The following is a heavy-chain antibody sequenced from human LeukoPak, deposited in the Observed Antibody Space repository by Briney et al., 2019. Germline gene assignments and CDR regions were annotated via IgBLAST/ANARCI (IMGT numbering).Heavy chain of an antibody. CDR1: GGSFSGSY. J-gene: IGHJ3*02. CDR3: ARGGWVLVGAFDI. V-gene: IGHV4-34*01. D-gene: IGHD6-6*01. Sequence: TSETLSLTCAVYGGSFSGSYWSWIRQSPGKGLEGIGEINHSGSTNYNPSLKSRVTISKDTSKNQFSLKLSSVNAAGTAEYYCARGGWVLVGAFDIWGQGTMVTVSS. CDR2: INHSGST.